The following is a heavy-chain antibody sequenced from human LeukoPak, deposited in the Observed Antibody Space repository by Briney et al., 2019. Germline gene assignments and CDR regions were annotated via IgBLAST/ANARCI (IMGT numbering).Heavy chain of an antibody. Sequence: PGGSLRLSCAGSGFTFSRFAFSWVRQAPGKGLEWVSGIAGNGRDTFYADSVKGRFSISREDSKRALHLQMNSLRADDTAVYYCGIRDIDDYYVLWGQGTLVAVSS. CDR3: GIRDIDDYYVL. J-gene: IGHJ4*02. CDR1: GFTFSRFA. D-gene: IGHD3-16*01. V-gene: IGHV3-23*01. CDR2: IAGNGRDT.